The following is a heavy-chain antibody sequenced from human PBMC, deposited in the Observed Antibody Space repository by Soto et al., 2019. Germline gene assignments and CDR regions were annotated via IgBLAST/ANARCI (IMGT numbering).Heavy chain of an antibody. Sequence: SQRLSCAASGFPFSISAMTWVRPAPGKGLEWVSAISGSGASAYYADSVKGRFTISRDNSKNTVSLQMNSLRAEDTAAYYCAKRASYGSLDYWGQGTLVTVSS. V-gene: IGHV3-23*01. J-gene: IGHJ4*02. D-gene: IGHD3-10*01. CDR2: ISGSGASA. CDR3: AKRASYGSLDY. CDR1: GFPFSISA.